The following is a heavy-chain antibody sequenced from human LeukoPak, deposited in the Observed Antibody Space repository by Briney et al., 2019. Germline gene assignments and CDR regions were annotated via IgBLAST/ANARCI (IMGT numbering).Heavy chain of an antibody. CDR2: ISAYNGNT. D-gene: IGHD3-10*01. J-gene: IGHJ4*02. CDR1: GYTFTSYG. Sequence: ASVKVSCKASGYTFTSYGISWVLQAPGQGLEWMGWISAYNGNTNYAQKLQGRVTMTTDTSTSTAYMELRSLRSDDTAVYYCARDRLVRRYYGSGSSLDYWGQGTLVTVSS. V-gene: IGHV1-18*01. CDR3: ARDRLVRRYYGSGSSLDY.